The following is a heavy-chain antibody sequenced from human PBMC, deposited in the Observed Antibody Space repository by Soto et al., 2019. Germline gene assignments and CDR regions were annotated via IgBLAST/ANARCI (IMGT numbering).Heavy chain of an antibody. CDR3: ARDWWEEPASKETVSQFDY. CDR2: IWSDGSSN. V-gene: IGHV3-33*01. D-gene: IGHD1-26*01. CDR1: GFAFGNYG. Sequence: QVQLVESGGGVVQPGRSLTLSCAASGFAFGNYGIHWVRQAPGKGLEWVAVIWSDGSSNYYGDSVKGRITISRDNSKNPVYLQMNSLRAEDTAVYHCARDWWEEPASKETVSQFDYWGQGTLVTVSS. J-gene: IGHJ4*02.